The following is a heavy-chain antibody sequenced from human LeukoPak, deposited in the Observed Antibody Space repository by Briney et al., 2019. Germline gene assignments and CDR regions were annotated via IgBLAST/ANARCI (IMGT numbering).Heavy chain of an antibody. CDR2: ISAYNGNT. D-gene: IGHD3-16*02. CDR1: GYTFTSHG. J-gene: IGHJ4*02. Sequence: ASVKVSCKASGYTFTSHGISWVRQAPGQGLEWMGWISAYNGNTNYAQKLQGRVTMTTDTSTSTAYMELRSLRSDDTAVYYCARRTSYVWGSYRSYYFDYWGQGTLVTVSS. CDR3: ARRTSYVWGSYRSYYFDY. V-gene: IGHV1-18*01.